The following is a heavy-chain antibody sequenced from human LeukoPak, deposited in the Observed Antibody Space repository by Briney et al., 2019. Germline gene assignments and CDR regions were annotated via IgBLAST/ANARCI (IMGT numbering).Heavy chain of an antibody. Sequence: SETLSLTCTVSGGSISSYYWSWIRQPPGKGLEWIGYIYYSGSTNYNPSLKSRVTISVDTSKNQFSLKLSSVTAADTAVYYCARVKEEWCGGDCYHNWFDPWGQGTLVTVSS. CDR1: GGSISSYY. D-gene: IGHD2-21*02. CDR2: IYYSGST. CDR3: ARVKEEWCGGDCYHNWFDP. V-gene: IGHV4-59*01. J-gene: IGHJ5*02.